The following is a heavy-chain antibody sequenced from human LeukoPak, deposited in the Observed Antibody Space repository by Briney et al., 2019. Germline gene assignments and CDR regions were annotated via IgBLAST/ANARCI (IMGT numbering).Heavy chain of an antibody. V-gene: IGHV3-23*01. CDR2: LTGSGGNT. J-gene: IGHJ4*02. CDR1: GFTFSSYA. D-gene: IGHD1-1*01. CDR3: AKYLPGTIRTLYYFDY. Sequence: GGSLRVFCVASGFTFSSYAMSWVRQAPGKGLEWVSSLTGSGGNTYYADSVKGRFTISRDNSKNTLFLQMNSLRAVDTAVYYCAKYLPGTIRTLYYFDYWGQGTLVTVSS.